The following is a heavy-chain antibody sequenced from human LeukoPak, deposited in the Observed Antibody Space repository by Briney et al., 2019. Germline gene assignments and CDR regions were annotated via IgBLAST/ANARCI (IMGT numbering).Heavy chain of an antibody. CDR3: ARGIWSATRVDYYLDN. D-gene: IGHD5-24*01. Sequence: ASVKVSCKASGGTFSSYAISWVRQAPGQRFEWMGWINAGNGHTKYSQNFQGRVTITRDSSANIVYMDVSSLTSEDTAVYYCARGIWSATRVDYYLDNWGRGTLVTVSS. J-gene: IGHJ4*02. CDR2: INAGNGHT. CDR1: GGTFSSYA. V-gene: IGHV1-3*01.